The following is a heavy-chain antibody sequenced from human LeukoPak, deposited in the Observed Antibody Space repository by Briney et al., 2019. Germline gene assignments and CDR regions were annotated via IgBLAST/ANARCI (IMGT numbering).Heavy chain of an antibody. V-gene: IGHV4-39*07. D-gene: IGHD5-18*01. CDR1: GGSISSSSYY. Sequence: SETLSLTCTVSGGSISSSSYYWGWIRQPPGKGLEWIGSIYYSGSTYYNPSLKSRVTISVDTSKNQFSLKLSSVTAADTAVYYCAIGYSYGHYYFDYWGQGTLVTVSS. CDR3: AIGYSYGHYYFDY. CDR2: IYYSGST. J-gene: IGHJ4*02.